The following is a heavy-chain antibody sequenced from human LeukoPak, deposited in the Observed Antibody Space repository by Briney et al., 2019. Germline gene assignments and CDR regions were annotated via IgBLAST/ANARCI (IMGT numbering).Heavy chain of an antibody. CDR2: ITSSSSTM. CDR3: ARPSENSGSYLGSGS. Sequence: GGSLRLSCAASGFTFSSYGMDWVRQAPGKGLEWVSYITSSSSTMYYADSVKGRFTISRDNAKSSLYLQMNSLRAEDTAVYYCARPSENSGSYLGSGSWGQGTLVTVSS. J-gene: IGHJ5*02. D-gene: IGHD1-26*01. CDR1: GFTFSSYG. V-gene: IGHV3-48*01.